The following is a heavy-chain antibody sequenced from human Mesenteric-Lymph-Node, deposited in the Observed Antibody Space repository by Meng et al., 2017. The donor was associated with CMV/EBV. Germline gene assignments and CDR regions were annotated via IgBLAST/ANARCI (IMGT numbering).Heavy chain of an antibody. D-gene: IGHD5-12*01. CDR1: GFTFSHYP. Sequence: GESLKISCAASGFTFSHYPMTWVRQAPGRGLEWVSFISISDSTYYTNSVKGRFTISRDNSKNTLYLQMNNLRAEDTADYYCARDARYSAGKAYDYWGHGTLVTVSS. V-gene: IGHV3-23*01. J-gene: IGHJ4*01. CDR3: ARDARYSAGKAYDY. CDR2: ISISDST.